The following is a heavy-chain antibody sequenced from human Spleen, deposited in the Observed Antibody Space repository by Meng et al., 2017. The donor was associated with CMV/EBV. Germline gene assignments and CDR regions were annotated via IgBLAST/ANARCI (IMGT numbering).Heavy chain of an antibody. V-gene: IGHV3-23*01. CDR1: GFTFSSYE. J-gene: IGHJ3*02. CDR3: AKGRYTSPYDAYDI. D-gene: IGHD6-13*01. Sequence: GGSLRLSCAASGFTFSSYEMNWVRQAPGKGLEWVSAISAGGGTTYYADSVKGRFTISRDNSKNTLYLQMNSLRAEDTAVYYCAKGRYTSPYDAYDIWGQGTMVTVSS. CDR2: ISAGGGTT.